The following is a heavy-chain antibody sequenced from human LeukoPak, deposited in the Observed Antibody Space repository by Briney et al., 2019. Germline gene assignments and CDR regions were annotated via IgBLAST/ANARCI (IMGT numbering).Heavy chain of an antibody. J-gene: IGHJ3*02. D-gene: IGHD6-19*01. V-gene: IGHV3-21*01. CDR2: ISSSSSYI. CDR1: GFTFSSYS. Sequence: GGSLRLSCAASGFTFSSYSMNWVRQAPGKGLEWVSSISSSSSYIYYADSVKGRFTISRDNAKNSLYLQMNSLRAEDTAVYYCARLERAVAGTDDALDIWGQGTMVTVSS. CDR3: ARLERAVAGTDDALDI.